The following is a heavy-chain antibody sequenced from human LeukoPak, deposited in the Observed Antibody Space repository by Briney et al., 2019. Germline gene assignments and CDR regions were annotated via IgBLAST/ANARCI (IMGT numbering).Heavy chain of an antibody. CDR2: TYYRSKWYN. CDR3: ARSIGEAVNH. J-gene: IGHJ5*02. CDR1: GDSVSSNSAA. D-gene: IGHD6-13*01. V-gene: IGHV6-1*01. Sequence: SQTLPLTCAISGDSVSSNSAAWNWIRQSPSRGLEWLGRTYYRSKWYNDYAVSIKSRITISADTSQNQFSLQVNSMTPEDTAIYYCARSIGEAVNHWGQGTRVT.